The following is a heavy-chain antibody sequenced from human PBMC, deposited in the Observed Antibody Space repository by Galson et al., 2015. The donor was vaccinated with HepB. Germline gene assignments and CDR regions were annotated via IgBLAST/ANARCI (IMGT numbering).Heavy chain of an antibody. Sequence: SVKVSCKASGGTFSSYAISWVRQAPGQGLEWMGGIIPIFGNGKTKYSQNFQGRVIITRDISATTANMELSSLTSEDSAVYYCARGIGISGNYYFDSWGQGTPVTVSS. CDR3: ARGIGISGNYYFDS. CDR1: GGTFSSYA. V-gene: IGHV1-69*05. D-gene: IGHD5-12*01. CDR2: IIPIFGNGKT. J-gene: IGHJ4*02.